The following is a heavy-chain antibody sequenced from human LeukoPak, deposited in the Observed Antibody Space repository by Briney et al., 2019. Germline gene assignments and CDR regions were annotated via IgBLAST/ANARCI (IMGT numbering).Heavy chain of an antibody. CDR3: ARDGLGYCSGGSCPAGGFDY. CDR1: GFTFSSYW. CDR2: INTDGSST. J-gene: IGHJ4*02. D-gene: IGHD2-15*01. Sequence: EGSLRLSCAASGFTFSSYWMHWVRQAPGKGLVWVSRINTDGSSTSYADSVKGRFTISRDNSKNTLYLQMNSLRAEDTAVYYCARDGLGYCSGGSCPAGGFDYWGQGTLVTVSS. V-gene: IGHV3-74*01.